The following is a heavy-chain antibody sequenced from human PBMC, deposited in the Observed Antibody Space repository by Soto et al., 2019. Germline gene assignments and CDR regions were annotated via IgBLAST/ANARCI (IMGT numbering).Heavy chain of an antibody. CDR3: ARDFCSGGSCPLDLYGMDV. CDR2: ISSSGSTI. D-gene: IGHD2-15*01. J-gene: IGHJ6*02. V-gene: IGHV3-11*01. CDR1: GFTFSDYY. Sequence: PGGSLRLSCAASGFTFSDYYMSWIHQAPGKGLEWVSYISSSGSTIYYADSVKGRFTISRDNAKNSLYLQMNSLRAEDTAVYYCARDFCSGGSCPLDLYGMDVWGQGTTVTVSS.